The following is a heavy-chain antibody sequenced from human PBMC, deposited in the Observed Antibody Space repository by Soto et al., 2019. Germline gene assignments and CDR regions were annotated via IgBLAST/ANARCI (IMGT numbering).Heavy chain of an antibody. D-gene: IGHD3-22*01. CDR2: ISGSGGST. CDR1: GFIFSTYA. V-gene: IGHV3-23*01. J-gene: IGHJ4*02. Sequence: GGSLRLSCAASGFIFSTYAISWVRQAPGKGLEWVSAISGSGGSTYYADSVKGRFTISRDNSKNTLYLQMNSLRAEDTAVYYCAKDYYDSSGYPGSDYFDYWGQGTLVTVSS. CDR3: AKDYYDSSGYPGSDYFDY.